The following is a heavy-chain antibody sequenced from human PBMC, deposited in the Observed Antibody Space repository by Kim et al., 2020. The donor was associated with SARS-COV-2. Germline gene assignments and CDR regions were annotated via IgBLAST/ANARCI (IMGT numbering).Heavy chain of an antibody. D-gene: IGHD6-6*01. V-gene: IGHV3-11*04. J-gene: IGHJ4*02. CDR3: ARDKASSNDY. Sequence: TIYYADSVKGRFTISRDNGNKSLYLQMNSLRVDDTAVYYCARDKASSNDYWGQGTLVAVSS. CDR2: TI.